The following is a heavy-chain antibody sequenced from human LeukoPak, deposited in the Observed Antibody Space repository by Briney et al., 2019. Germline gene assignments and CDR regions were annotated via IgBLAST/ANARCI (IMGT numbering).Heavy chain of an antibody. CDR3: ATAIVAWVSILAFDI. J-gene: IGHJ3*02. CDR1: GYTVTSYG. Sequence: SVKVSCKGSGYTVTSYGISWVRQAPGQGLEWMGWISAYHANPNYAQALQRRVTMPPHPSTSTAYMALRRLTSAATAVYYCATAIVAWVSILAFDIWGQGTIVTPSS. CDR2: ISAYHANP. V-gene: IGHV1-18*01. D-gene: IGHD2-15*01.